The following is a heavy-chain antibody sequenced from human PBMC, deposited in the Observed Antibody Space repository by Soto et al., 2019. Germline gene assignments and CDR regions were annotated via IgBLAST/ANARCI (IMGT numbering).Heavy chain of an antibody. Sequence: GESLKISCKGSGYSFAGYWITWVRQKPGKGLEWMGRIDPSDSQTYYSPSFRGHVTISVNKSITTVFLQWSSLSASATAMYYCARQIYDSDTGPNFKYYFDSWGQGTPVTVSS. D-gene: IGHD3-22*01. CDR3: ARQIYDSDTGPNFKYYFDS. V-gene: IGHV5-10-1*01. J-gene: IGHJ4*02. CDR1: GYSFAGYW. CDR2: IDPSDSQT.